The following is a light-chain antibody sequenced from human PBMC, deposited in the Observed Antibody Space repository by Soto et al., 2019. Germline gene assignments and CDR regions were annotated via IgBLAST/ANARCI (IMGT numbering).Light chain of an antibody. Sequence: EIVLTQSPATLSLSPGERATLSCRASQSVSSYLAWYQQKPGQAPRLLIYDASNRATGIPARFSGSGSGTDFTLTISSLEPEDFAVYYCQQYGSLPQTFGQGTKVDSK. CDR3: QQYGSLPQT. J-gene: IGKJ1*01. CDR2: DAS. CDR1: QSVSSY. V-gene: IGKV3-11*01.